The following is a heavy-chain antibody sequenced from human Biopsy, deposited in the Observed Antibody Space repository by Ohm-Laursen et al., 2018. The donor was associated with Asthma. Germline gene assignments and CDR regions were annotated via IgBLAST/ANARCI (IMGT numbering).Heavy chain of an antibody. CDR2: HDHEEGGT. D-gene: IGHD4-17*01. Sequence: SVKVSCNLSGYSLTDLSMHWVRQAPGQGIEWMGGHDHEEGGTVNARRFQGRVTMTEDTSTDTAYMELSSLSSDDTAVYYCASDFPKDYVRCNFQFWGQGTLVTVSS. J-gene: IGHJ4*02. CDR1: GYSLTDLS. CDR3: ASDFPKDYVRCNFQF. V-gene: IGHV1-24*01.